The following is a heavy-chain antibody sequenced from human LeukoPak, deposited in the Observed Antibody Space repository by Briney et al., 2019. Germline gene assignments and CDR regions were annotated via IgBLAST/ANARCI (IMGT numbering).Heavy chain of an antibody. V-gene: IGHV3-23*01. CDR2: IAGDGAS. D-gene: IGHD3-10*01. Sequence: PGGSLRLSCAASDSSFRSHDMSGVRQTLEKGLEWVSSIAGDGASFYADSVKGRFTISRDKSENILYLQMNSLRADDTAIYYCAKGPNFGSWRAVDYWGQGSLVTVSS. CDR1: DSSFRSHD. J-gene: IGHJ4*02. CDR3: AKGPNFGSWRAVDY.